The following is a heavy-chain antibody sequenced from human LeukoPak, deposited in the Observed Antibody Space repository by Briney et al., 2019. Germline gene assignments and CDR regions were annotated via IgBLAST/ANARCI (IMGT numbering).Heavy chain of an antibody. CDR1: GGSISSYY. CDR3: ARSGYPNYYFDY. D-gene: IGHD5-12*01. CDR2: IYYSGST. Sequence: SETLSLTCTVSGGSISSYYWSWIRQPPGKGLEWIGYIYYSGSTNYNPSLKSRVTISVDTSKNQFSLKLSSVTAADTAVYYCARSGYPNYYFDYWGQGTLVTVSS. J-gene: IGHJ4*02. V-gene: IGHV4-59*01.